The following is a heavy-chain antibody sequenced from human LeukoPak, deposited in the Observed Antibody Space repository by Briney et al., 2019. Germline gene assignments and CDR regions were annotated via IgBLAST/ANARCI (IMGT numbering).Heavy chain of an antibody. Sequence: PSETLSLTCTVSGGSISSSSYYWGWIRQPPGKGLEWIGSIYYSGSTYYNPSLKSRVTISVDTSKNQFSLKLSSVTAADTAVYYCARDSGLGGFDPWGQGTLVIVSS. CDR1: GGSISSSSYY. V-gene: IGHV4-39*07. CDR2: IYYSGST. J-gene: IGHJ5*02. CDR3: ARDSGLGGFDP. D-gene: IGHD3-10*01.